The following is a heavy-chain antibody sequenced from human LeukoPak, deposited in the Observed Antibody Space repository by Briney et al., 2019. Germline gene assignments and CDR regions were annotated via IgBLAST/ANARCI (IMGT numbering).Heavy chain of an antibody. CDR1: GFTFSSYG. D-gene: IGHD6-19*01. CDR3: ARSSGWWSLDY. J-gene: IGHJ4*02. V-gene: IGHV3-30*03. CDR2: ISYDGSNK. Sequence: GGSLRLSCAASGFTFSSYGMHWVRQAPGKGLEWVAVISYDGSNKYYADSVKGRLTISRDNSKNTLFLQMNSLRAEDTAVYYCARSSGWWSLDYWGQGTLVTVSS.